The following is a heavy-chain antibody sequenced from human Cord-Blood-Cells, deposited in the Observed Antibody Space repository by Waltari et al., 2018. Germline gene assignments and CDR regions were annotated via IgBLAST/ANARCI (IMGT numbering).Heavy chain of an antibody. CDR1: GGSISSSSYY. D-gene: IGHD6-6*01. CDR3: AGLPPGGSSDY. V-gene: IGHV4-39*01. J-gene: IGHJ4*02. Sequence: QLQLQESGPGLVKPSETLSLTCTVSGGSISSSSYYWAWIRQPPGKGLEWIGSIDYSGSTYYNPSLKSRVTISVDTSKNQFSLKLSSVTAADTAVYYCAGLPPGGSSDYWGQGTLVTVSS. CDR2: IDYSGST.